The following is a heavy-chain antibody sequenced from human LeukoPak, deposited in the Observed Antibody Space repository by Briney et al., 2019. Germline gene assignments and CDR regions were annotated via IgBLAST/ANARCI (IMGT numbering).Heavy chain of an antibody. V-gene: IGHV1-24*01. CDR2: FDPEDGET. Sequence: ASVKVSCKASGYTLTELSMHWVRQAPGKGLEWMGGFDPEDGETIYAQKFQGRVTMTEDTSTDTAYMELSSLRSEDTAVYYCARGIAARLRHDAFDIWGQGTMVTVSS. D-gene: IGHD6-6*01. CDR3: ARGIAARLRHDAFDI. CDR1: GYTLTELS. J-gene: IGHJ3*02.